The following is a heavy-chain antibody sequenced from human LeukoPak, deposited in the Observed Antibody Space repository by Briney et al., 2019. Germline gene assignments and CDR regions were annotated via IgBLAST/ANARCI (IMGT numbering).Heavy chain of an antibody. D-gene: IGHD6-13*01. V-gene: IGHV3-23*01. CDR2: ISGSGGST. CDR1: GFTFSSYA. J-gene: IGHJ4*02. CDR3: AKFRGIAAAGKRSHFDC. Sequence: GGSLRLSCAASGFTFSSYAMSWVRQAPGKGLEWVSAISGSGGSTYYADSVKGRFTISRDNSKNTLYLQMNSLRAEDTAVYYCAKFRGIAAAGKRSHFDCWGQGTLVTVSS.